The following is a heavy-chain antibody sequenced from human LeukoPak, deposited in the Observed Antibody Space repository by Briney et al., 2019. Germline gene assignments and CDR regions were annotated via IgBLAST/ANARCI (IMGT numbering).Heavy chain of an antibody. V-gene: IGHV1-46*01. Sequence: ASVKVSCKASGYTFTSYYMHWMRQAPGQGPEWMGIINPRGGSTDYSQKLQDRVTMSSDTSTSTVYMELSSLRLEDTAVYFCARVGVTAATADYWGQGTLVTVSS. CDR2: INPRGGST. D-gene: IGHD6-25*01. CDR3: ARVGVTAATADY. CDR1: GYTFTSYY. J-gene: IGHJ4*02.